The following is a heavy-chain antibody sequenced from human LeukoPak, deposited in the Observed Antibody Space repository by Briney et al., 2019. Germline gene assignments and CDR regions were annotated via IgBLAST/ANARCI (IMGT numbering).Heavy chain of an antibody. V-gene: IGHV3-7*03. CDR2: IKQDGSDT. CDR3: ATSGYSGYGIDY. J-gene: IGHJ4*02. D-gene: IGHD5-12*01. CDR1: GFTFSSYW. Sequence: GGSLRLSCAVSGFTFSSYWMTWVRQAPGKGLEWGANIKQDGSDTYSVDSVKGRFTISRDNAKNSLYLEMNSLRVEDTAVYYCATSGYSGYGIDYWGQGTLVAVSS.